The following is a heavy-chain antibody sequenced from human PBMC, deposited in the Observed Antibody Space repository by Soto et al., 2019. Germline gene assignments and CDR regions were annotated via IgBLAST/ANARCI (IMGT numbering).Heavy chain of an antibody. D-gene: IGHD3-10*01. J-gene: IGHJ4*02. V-gene: IGHV3-30-3*01. CDR1: GFTFSSYA. CDR3: ARDMARSFDY. CDR2: ISYDGSNK. Sequence: QVQLVESGGGVVQPGRSLRLSCAASGFTFSSYAVHWVRQAPGKGLEWVAVISYDGSNKYYADSVKGRFTISRDNSNNTLYLQLNNLSAEDTAVYYCARDMARSFDYWGQGTLVTVSS.